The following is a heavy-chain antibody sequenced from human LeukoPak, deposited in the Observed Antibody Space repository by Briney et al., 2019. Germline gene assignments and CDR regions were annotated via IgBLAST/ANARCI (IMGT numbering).Heavy chain of an antibody. D-gene: IGHD2-2*01. J-gene: IGHJ6*02. CDR3: AREQPADNYYGMDV. Sequence: GASVKVSCKASGYTFTGYYMHWVRQAPGQGLEWMGRINPNSGGTNYAQKFQGRVTMTRDTSISTAYMELSGLRSDDTAVYYCAREQPADNYYGMDVWGQGTTVTVSS. CDR2: INPNSGGT. CDR1: GYTFTGYY. V-gene: IGHV1-2*06.